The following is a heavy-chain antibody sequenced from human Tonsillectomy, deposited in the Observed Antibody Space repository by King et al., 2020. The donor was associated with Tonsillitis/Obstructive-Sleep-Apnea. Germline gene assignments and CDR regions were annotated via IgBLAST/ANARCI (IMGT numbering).Heavy chain of an antibody. D-gene: IGHD3-22*01. CDR2: INCNGGGT. CDR1: GYSFSNYY. V-gene: IGHV1-46*01. CDR3: ARSAPSDNSAYYKNFVDY. Sequence: QLVQSGAEVKKSGASVKVFCKASGYSFSNYYIHWMRQAPGQGLEWMGVINCNGGGTSYAQTFQGRVTMTRDTSTSTVYMDLSSLRSDDTAIYYCARSAPSDNSAYYKNFVDYGGLGTLVTVSS. J-gene: IGHJ4*02.